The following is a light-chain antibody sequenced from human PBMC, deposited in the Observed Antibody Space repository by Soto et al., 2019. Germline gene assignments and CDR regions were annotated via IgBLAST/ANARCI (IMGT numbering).Light chain of an antibody. V-gene: IGLV2-14*01. CDR1: SSDIGRYKF. J-gene: IGLJ2*01. Sequence: QSALTQPASVSGSPGQSITISCTGTSSDIGRYKFVSWFQQHPGKAPKLMIFEGTNRPSGVSNRFSGSKSGNTASLTISGLQAEDEAIYFCSSYAGSNPLFGGGTKLTVL. CDR3: SSYAGSNPL. CDR2: EGT.